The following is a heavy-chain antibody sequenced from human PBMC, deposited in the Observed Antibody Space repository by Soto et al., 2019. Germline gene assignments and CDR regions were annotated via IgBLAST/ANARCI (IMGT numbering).Heavy chain of an antibody. J-gene: IGHJ5*02. Sequence: GGSLRLSCAASGFTVSSNYMSWVRQAPGKGLEWVSVIYSGGSTYYADSVKGRFTISRHNSKNMLYLQMNSLRAEDTAVYYCASYCSSTSCQGGFDPWGQGTLVTVSS. D-gene: IGHD2-2*01. CDR2: IYSGGST. CDR3: ASYCSSTSCQGGFDP. CDR1: GFTVSSNY. V-gene: IGHV3-53*04.